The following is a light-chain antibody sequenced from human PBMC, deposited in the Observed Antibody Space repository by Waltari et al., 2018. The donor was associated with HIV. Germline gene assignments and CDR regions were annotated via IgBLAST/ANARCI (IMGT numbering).Light chain of an antibody. Sequence: IVMTQSPDSLAVSLGDGATINCKSSQSVLYRSNTKNYLAWIQQKPGQPPKLLTYWASTRDSGVPARFSGSGAGTDFTLTISSLQAEDVGVSFCPQSYTSPRTFGQGTKVEIK. CDR2: WAS. CDR3: PQSYTSPRT. V-gene: IGKV4-1*01. CDR1: QSVLYRSNTKNY. J-gene: IGKJ1*01.